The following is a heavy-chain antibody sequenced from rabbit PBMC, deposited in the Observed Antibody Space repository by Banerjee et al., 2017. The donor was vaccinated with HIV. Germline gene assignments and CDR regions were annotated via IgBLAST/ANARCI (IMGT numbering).Heavy chain of an antibody. CDR1: GFSLSSSYY. CDR2: IYAGSSGVA. J-gene: IGHJ4*01. D-gene: IGHD2-1*01. Sequence: QSLEESGGDLVKPGASLTLTCTASGFSLSSSYYMCWVRQAPGKGLEWIACIYAGSSGVAYYASWAKGRFTISKTSSTTVTLQMTSLTAADTATYFCARDHDKGYEFNLWGQGTLVTVS. V-gene: IGHV1S40*01. CDR3: ARDHDKGYEFNL.